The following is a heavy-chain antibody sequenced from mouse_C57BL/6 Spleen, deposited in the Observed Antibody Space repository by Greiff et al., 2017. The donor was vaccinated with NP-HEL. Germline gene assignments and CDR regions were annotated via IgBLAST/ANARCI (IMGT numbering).Heavy chain of an antibody. CDR1: GYSITSGYY. J-gene: IGHJ4*01. V-gene: IGHV3-6*01. CDR2: ISYDGSN. Sequence: VQLKESGPGLVKPSQSLSLTCSVTGYSITSGYYWNWIRQFPGNKLEWMGYISYDGSNNYNPSLKNRISITRDTSKNQFFLKLNSVTTEDTATYYCARDRTTVVAYYAMDYWGQGTSVTVSS. CDR3: ARDRTTVVAYYAMDY. D-gene: IGHD1-1*01.